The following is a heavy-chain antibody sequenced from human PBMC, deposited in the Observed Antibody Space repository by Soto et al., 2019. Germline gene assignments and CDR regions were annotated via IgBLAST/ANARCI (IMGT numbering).Heavy chain of an antibody. D-gene: IGHD3-10*01. CDR3: ARTRGSGSRDAFDI. J-gene: IGHJ3*02. Sequence: SETLSLTCAVYGGSFSGYYWSWIRQPPGKGLEWIGEINHSGSTNYNPSLKSRVTISVDTSKNQFSLKLSSVTAADTAVYYCARTRGSGSRDAFDIWGQGTMVTV. CDR2: INHSGST. CDR1: GGSFSGYY. V-gene: IGHV4-34*01.